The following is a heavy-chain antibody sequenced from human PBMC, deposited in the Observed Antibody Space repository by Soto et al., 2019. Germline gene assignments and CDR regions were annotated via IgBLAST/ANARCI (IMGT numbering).Heavy chain of an antibody. D-gene: IGHD7-27*01. J-gene: IGHJ4*02. CDR3: ASQKGELGINIDY. CDR1: GGSISSYY. V-gene: IGHV4-59*08. Sequence: SETLSLTCTVSGGSISSYYWSWIRQPPGKGLEWIGYIYYSGSTNYNPSLKSRVTISVDTSKNQFSLKLSSVTAADTAVYYCASQKGELGINIDYWGQGTLVTVSS. CDR2: IYYSGST.